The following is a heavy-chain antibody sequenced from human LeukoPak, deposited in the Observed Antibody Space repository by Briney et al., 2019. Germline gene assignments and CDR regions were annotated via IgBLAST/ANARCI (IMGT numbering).Heavy chain of an antibody. CDR1: GGSFSGYY. J-gene: IGHJ4*02. CDR3: AIGYGDNASDY. V-gene: IGHV4-34*01. Sequence: PSETLSLTCAVYGGSFSGYYWSWIRQPPGKGLEWIGEINHSGSTNYNPSLKSRVTISVDTSKNQFSLKLSSVTAADTAVYYCAIGYGDNASDYWGQGTLVTVSS. D-gene: IGHD4-17*01. CDR2: INHSGST.